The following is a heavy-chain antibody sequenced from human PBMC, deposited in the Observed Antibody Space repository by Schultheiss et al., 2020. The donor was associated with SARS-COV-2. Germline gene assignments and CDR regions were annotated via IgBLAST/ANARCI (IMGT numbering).Heavy chain of an antibody. J-gene: IGHJ6*02. V-gene: IGHV3-21*01. CDR3: ATDRGYCTNGVCPYYYYYGMDV. CDR2: ISSSSSYI. Sequence: GGSLRLSCAASGFTFSSYSMNWVRQAPGKGLEWVSSISSSSSYIYYADSVKGRFTISRDNSKNTLYLQMNSLRAEDTAVYYCATDRGYCTNGVCPYYYYYGMDVWGQGTTVTVSS. CDR1: GFTFSSYS. D-gene: IGHD2-8*01.